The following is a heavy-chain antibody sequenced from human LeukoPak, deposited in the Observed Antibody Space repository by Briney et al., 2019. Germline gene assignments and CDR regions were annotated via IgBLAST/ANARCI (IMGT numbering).Heavy chain of an antibody. J-gene: IGHJ5*02. Sequence: SETLSLTCTVSGGSISHSYWSWLRQPPGKGPEWIGYLFYTGYTDTGSTNYNPSLKSRVTISVDASKNQFSLKLTSVTAADTAVYYCARLLGVRRGVMPGCFDPWGQGALVTVSS. CDR3: ARLLGVRRGVMPGCFDP. D-gene: IGHD3-10*01. CDR2: LFYTGYTDTGST. V-gene: IGHV4-59*08. CDR1: GGSISHSY.